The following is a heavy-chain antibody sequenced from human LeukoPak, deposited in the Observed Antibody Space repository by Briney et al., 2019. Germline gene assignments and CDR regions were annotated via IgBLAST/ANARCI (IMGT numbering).Heavy chain of an antibody. CDR2: ISSSSSYI. CDR3: ARAQEPYDSSGYPVNH. D-gene: IGHD3-22*01. Sequence: GGSLRLSCAASGFTFSSYSMNWVRQAPGKGLEWVSSISSSSSYIYYADSVKGRFTISRDNAKNSLYLQMNSLRAEDTAVYYCARAQEPYDSSGYPVNHWGQGTLVTVSS. CDR1: GFTFSSYS. V-gene: IGHV3-21*01. J-gene: IGHJ4*02.